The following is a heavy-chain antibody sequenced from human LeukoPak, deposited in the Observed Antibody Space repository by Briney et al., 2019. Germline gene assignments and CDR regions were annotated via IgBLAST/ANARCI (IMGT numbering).Heavy chain of an antibody. V-gene: IGHV4-34*01. J-gene: IGHJ6*03. CDR2: INHSGST. CDR1: GGSFSGYY. Sequence: PSETLSPTCAVYGGSFSGYYWSWIRQPPGKGLEWIGEINHSGSTNYNPSLKSRVTISVDTSKNQFSLKLSSVTAADTAMYYCARVKDPGGYYYYYYMDVWGKGTTVTVSS. D-gene: IGHD3-16*01. CDR3: ARVKDPGGYYYYYYMDV.